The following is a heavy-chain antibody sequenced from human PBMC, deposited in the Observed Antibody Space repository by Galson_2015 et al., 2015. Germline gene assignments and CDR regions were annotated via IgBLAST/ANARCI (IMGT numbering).Heavy chain of an antibody. D-gene: IGHD4-17*01. V-gene: IGHV1-3*01. J-gene: IGHJ4*02. CDR1: GYTFTSYT. CDR3: AREGRYGDYPDY. CDR2: INAGDGDT. Sequence: SVKVSCKASGYTFTSYTMHWVRQAPGQRLEYMGWINAGDGDTKYSQKFQGRVTITRDTSASTAYMELSSLRSEDTAMYYCAREGRYGDYPDYWGQGTLVTVSS.